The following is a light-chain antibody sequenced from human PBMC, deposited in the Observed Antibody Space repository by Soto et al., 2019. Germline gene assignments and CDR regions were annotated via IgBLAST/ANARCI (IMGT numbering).Light chain of an antibody. J-gene: IGKJ1*01. V-gene: IGKV4-1*01. CDR3: HQYDSTPWT. CDR2: WAS. Sequence: DIVMTQSPDSLAVSLGERATINFKSSQSVLYSSNNKHYLAWYQQKPGQPPKLLIYWASTRESGVPDRFSGSGSGTDFTLTISSLQAEDVAVYYWHQYDSTPWTFGQGTKVESK. CDR1: QSVLYSSNNKHY.